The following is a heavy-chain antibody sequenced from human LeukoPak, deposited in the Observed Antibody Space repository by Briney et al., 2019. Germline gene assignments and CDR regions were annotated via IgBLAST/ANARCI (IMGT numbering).Heavy chain of an antibody. CDR3: AKDHAYYDSRDYFDY. CDR1: GFTFSSYG. J-gene: IGHJ4*02. Sequence: GGSLRLSCAASGFTFSSYGMHWVRQAPGKGLEWVAVISYDGSNKYYADSVKGRFTISRDNSKSTLYLQMNSLRAEDTAVYYCAKDHAYYDSRDYFDYWGQGTLVTVSS. D-gene: IGHD3-22*01. V-gene: IGHV3-30*18. CDR2: ISYDGSNK.